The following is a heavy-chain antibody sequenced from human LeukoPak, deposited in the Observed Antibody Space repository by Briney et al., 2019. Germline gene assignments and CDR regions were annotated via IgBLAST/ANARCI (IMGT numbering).Heavy chain of an antibody. D-gene: IGHD4-17*01. J-gene: IGHJ4*02. CDR1: GTSFTSYY. CDR3: ARMTTGHDY. Sequence: SETLSLTCGVSGTSFTSYYWSWIRQTPEKGLEWIGEVNHSGYTNMNPSLKSRVTISVDTSKNQFSLMMTSVTAADTAVYFCARMTTGHDYWGQGILVTVSS. V-gene: IGHV4-34*01. CDR2: VNHSGYT.